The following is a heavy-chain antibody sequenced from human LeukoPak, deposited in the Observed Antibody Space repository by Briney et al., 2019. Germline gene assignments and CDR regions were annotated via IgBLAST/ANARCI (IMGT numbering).Heavy chain of an antibody. D-gene: IGHD6-6*01. CDR3: ARELSSSSSIGTNWFDP. CDR2: INPSGGST. Sequence: ASVKVSCKASGYTFTSYYMHWVRQAPGQGLEWMGIINPSGGSTSYAQKFQGRVTMTRDTSTSTVYMELSSLRSEDTAVYYCARELSSSSSIGTNWFDPWGQGTLVTVSS. J-gene: IGHJ5*02. V-gene: IGHV1-46*01. CDR1: GYTFTSYY.